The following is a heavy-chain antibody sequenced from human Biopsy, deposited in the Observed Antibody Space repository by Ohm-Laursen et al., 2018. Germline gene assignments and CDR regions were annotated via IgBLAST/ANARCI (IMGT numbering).Heavy chain of an antibody. Sequence: PSQTLSLTCTVSGGSISSDYWSWIRQTPGKGLEWIGYIYYSGSTNYNPSPKSRVTISVDTSKNQFSLRLNSVTAADTAVYYCARATNSTGWPYYYFYGMDVWGQRTTVTVSS. J-gene: IGHJ6*02. D-gene: IGHD2/OR15-2a*01. CDR1: GGSISSDY. V-gene: IGHV4-59*01. CDR3: ARATNSTGWPYYYFYGMDV. CDR2: IYYSGST.